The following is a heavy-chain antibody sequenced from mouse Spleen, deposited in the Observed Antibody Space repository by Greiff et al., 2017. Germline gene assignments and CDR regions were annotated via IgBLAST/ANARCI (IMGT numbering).Heavy chain of an antibody. J-gene: IGHJ2*01. Sequence: VQLQQSGPELVKPGASVKIPCKASGYTFTDYNMDWVKQSHGKSLEWIGDINPNNGGTIYNQKFKGKATLTVDKSSSTAYMELRSLTSEDTAVYYCARRVLRLQAIDYWGQGTTLTVSS. CDR2: INPNNGGT. D-gene: IGHD1-2*01. CDR1: GYTFTDYN. CDR3: ARRVLRLQAIDY. V-gene: IGHV1-18*01.